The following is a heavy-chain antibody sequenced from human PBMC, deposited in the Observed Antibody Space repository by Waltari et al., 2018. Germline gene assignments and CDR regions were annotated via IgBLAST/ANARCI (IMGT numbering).Heavy chain of an antibody. CDR1: GGSISSYY. CDR3: ARGSQSGYDDNFDY. V-gene: IGHV4-4*07. Sequence: QVQLQESGPGLVKPSETLSLTCTVSGGSISSYYWSWIRQPAGKGLEWIGRIYTSGSTNYTPSLKSRVTMSVDTSKNQFSLKLSSVTAADTAVYYCARGSQSGYDDNFDYWGQGTLVTVSS. D-gene: IGHD5-12*01. J-gene: IGHJ4*02. CDR2: IYTSGST.